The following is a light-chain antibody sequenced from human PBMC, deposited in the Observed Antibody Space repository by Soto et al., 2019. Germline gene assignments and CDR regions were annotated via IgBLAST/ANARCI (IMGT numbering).Light chain of an antibody. CDR1: SPNIGAGYD. CDR2: GNI. J-gene: IGLJ1*01. V-gene: IGLV1-40*01. CDR3: QSYDSTLSARYV. Sequence: QSVLTQPPSVSGAPGQRVTISCTGSSPNIGAGYDVHWYQQRPGTAPKLLIFGNINRPSGVPDRFSGSKSGTSASLAITGLQAEDEGDYYCQSYDSTLSARYVFXTGTKLTVL.